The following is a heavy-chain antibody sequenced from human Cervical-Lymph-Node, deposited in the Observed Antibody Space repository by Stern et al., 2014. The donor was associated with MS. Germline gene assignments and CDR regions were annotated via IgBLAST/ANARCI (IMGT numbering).Heavy chain of an antibody. Sequence: VQLVESGPGLVKPSQTLSLTCTVSGDSINSGGHYWSWIRQRPGKGLEWIGYIYNSGATFYSPSLKGRVTISLDKSKNQISLTLSSVTAADTAFYYCASRWSGTYYGQNWFDPWGQGILVTVSS. J-gene: IGHJ5*02. CDR3: ASRWSGTYYGQNWFDP. D-gene: IGHD1-26*01. V-gene: IGHV4-31*03. CDR2: IYNSGAT. CDR1: GDSINSGGHY.